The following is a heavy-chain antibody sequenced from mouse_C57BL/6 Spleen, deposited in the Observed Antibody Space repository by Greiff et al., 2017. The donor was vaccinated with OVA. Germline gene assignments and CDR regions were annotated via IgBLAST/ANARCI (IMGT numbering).Heavy chain of an antibody. V-gene: IGHV1-54*01. J-gene: IGHJ4*01. D-gene: IGHD4-1*01. CDR1: GYAFTNYL. Sequence: VNLVESGAELVRPGTSVKVSCKASGYAFTNYLIEWVKQRPGQGLEWIGVINPGSGGTNYNEKFKGKATLTADKSSSTAYMQLSSLTSEDSAVYFCARSDWDGGYYAMDYWGQGTSVTVSS. CDR3: ARSDWDGGYYAMDY. CDR2: INPGSGGT.